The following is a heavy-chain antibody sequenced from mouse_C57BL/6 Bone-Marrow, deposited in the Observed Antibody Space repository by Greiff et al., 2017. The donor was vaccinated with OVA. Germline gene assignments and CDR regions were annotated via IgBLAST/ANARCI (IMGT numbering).Heavy chain of an antibody. J-gene: IGHJ1*03. CDR3: AWLLLHWYFDV. V-gene: IGHV1-26*01. Sequence: VQLQQSGPELVKPGASVKISCKASGYTFTDYYMNWVKQSHGKSLEWIGDINPNNGGTSYNQKFKGKATLTVDKSSSTAYMELRSLTSEDTAVYYCAWLLLHWYFDVWGTGTTVTVSS. D-gene: IGHD2-3*01. CDR1: GYTFTDYY. CDR2: INPNNGGT.